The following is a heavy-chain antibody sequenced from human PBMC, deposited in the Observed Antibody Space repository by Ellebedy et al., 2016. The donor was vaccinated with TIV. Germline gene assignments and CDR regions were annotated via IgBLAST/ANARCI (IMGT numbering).Heavy chain of an antibody. Sequence: GESLKISXKGSGYSFTSYWIGWVRQMPGKGLEWMGIIYPGDSDTRYSPSFQGQVTISADKSISTAYLQWSSLKASDTAMYYCARRQLPYYYGMDVWGQGTTVTVSS. D-gene: IGHD4-23*01. CDR3: ARRQLPYYYGMDV. J-gene: IGHJ6*02. CDR2: IYPGDSDT. CDR1: GYSFTSYW. V-gene: IGHV5-51*01.